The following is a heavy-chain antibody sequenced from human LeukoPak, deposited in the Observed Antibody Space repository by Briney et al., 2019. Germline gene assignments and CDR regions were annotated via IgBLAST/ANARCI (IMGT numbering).Heavy chain of an antibody. D-gene: IGHD1-26*01. J-gene: IGHJ4*02. CDR3: ARRSGSYHFDY. CDR1: GGSISSTSYY. V-gene: IGHV4-39*01. Sequence: PSETLSLTYTVSGGSISSTSYYWGWIRPPPGTGLEWIGNIYYSGSTYYNPSLKSRVTISVDTSKNQFSLKLSSVTAADTAFYYCARRSGSYHFDYWGQGTLVTVSS. CDR2: IYYSGST.